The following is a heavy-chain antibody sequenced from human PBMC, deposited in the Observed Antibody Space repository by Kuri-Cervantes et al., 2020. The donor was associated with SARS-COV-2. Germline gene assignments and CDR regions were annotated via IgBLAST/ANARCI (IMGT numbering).Heavy chain of an antibody. D-gene: IGHD3-10*01. V-gene: IGHV1-3*02. CDR2: SNAGNGNT. Sequence: ASVKVSCKASGYTFTSYAMHWVRQAPGQRLEWMGWSNAGNGNTKYSQEFQGRVTITRDTSASTAYMELSSLRSEDMAVYYCATAPGLPSGSINWFDPWGQGTLVTVSS. CDR3: ATAPGLPSGSINWFDP. CDR1: GYTFTSYA. J-gene: IGHJ5*02.